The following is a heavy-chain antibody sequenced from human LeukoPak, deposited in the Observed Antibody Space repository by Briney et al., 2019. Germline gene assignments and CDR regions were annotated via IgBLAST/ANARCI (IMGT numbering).Heavy chain of an antibody. CDR3: ARTLYGDYVDY. V-gene: IGHV3-48*03. J-gene: IGHJ4*02. Sequence: GGSLRLSCAASGFTFSSYEMNWVRQAPGKGLEWVSYISSSGSAIYYADSVKGRFTISRDNAKNSLYLQMNSLRAEDTAVYYCARTLYGDYVDYWGQGTLVTVSS. CDR1: GFTFSSYE. D-gene: IGHD4-17*01. CDR2: ISSSGSAI.